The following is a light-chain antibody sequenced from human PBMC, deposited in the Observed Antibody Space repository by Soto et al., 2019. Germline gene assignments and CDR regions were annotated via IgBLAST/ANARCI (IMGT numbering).Light chain of an antibody. CDR3: QQYNNRTRT. V-gene: IGKV3-15*01. CDR1: QSVSSN. J-gene: IGKJ4*01. CDR2: GAS. Sequence: ERVMTQSPATLSVSPGERATLSCRASQSVSSNLAWYQQKPGQAPRLLIYGASTTATGIPARFSGRGSGKEFTLTISSLQSEDFAVYYCQQYNNRTRTFGGGTKVEIK.